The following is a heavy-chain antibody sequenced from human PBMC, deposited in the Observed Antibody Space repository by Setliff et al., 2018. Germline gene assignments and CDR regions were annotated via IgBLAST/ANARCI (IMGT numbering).Heavy chain of an antibody. J-gene: IGHJ4*02. CDR3: ARGGYSYGY. V-gene: IGHV3-7*04. CDR2: IKQDGSDK. Sequence: GESLKISCKGSGFTFSTYWMSWVRQAPGKGLEWVANIKQDGSDKYYVDSVKGRFTISRDNAKNSLYLQMNNLRAEDTAVYYCARGGYSYGYWGQGTLVTVSS. D-gene: IGHD5-18*01. CDR1: GFTFSTYW.